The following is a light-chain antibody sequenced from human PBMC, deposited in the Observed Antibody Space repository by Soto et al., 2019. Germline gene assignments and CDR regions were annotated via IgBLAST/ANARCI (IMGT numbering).Light chain of an antibody. CDR1: SSDVGGYNY. Sequence: QSALTQPASVSGSPGQSIAISCTGTSSDVGGYNYVSWYQQHPGKTPNLMIYDVSNRPSGVSNRFSGSKSGNTASLTISGLPAEDEADYYCSSYTSSSTWVFGGGTKVTVL. CDR2: DVS. J-gene: IGLJ3*02. V-gene: IGLV2-14*01. CDR3: SSYTSSSTWV.